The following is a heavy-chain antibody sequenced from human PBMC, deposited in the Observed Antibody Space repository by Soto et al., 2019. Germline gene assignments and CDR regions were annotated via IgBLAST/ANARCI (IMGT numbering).Heavy chain of an antibody. CDR3: ARGGHDYDILTGYYISGY. D-gene: IGHD3-9*01. CDR2: MNPNSGNT. V-gene: IGHV1-8*01. CDR1: GYTFTSYD. J-gene: IGHJ4*02. Sequence: QVQLVQSGAEVKKPGASVEVSCKASGYTFTSYDINWVRQATGQGLEWMGWMNPNSGNTGYSQKFQGRVTMTRNTSKRTAYMELSSLRSEDTAVYYCARGGHDYDILTGYYISGYWGQGTLVTVSS.